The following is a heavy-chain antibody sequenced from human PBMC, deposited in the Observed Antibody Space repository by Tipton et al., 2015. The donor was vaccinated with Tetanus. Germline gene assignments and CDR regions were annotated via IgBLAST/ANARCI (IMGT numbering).Heavy chain of an antibody. CDR1: GDSMTRYY. D-gene: IGHD2-2*01. J-gene: IGHJ3*01. V-gene: IGHV4-59*01. Sequence: TLSLTCTVSGDSMTRYYWGWIRQPPGKGLEWISYIFVSGSTNYSPSLKSRVAISMDTSKNQISLKLSSVTAADTAVYYCARRSYCSSSRCFDAFDLWGQGTMVPVSS. CDR3: ARRSYCSSSRCFDAFDL. CDR2: IFVSGST.